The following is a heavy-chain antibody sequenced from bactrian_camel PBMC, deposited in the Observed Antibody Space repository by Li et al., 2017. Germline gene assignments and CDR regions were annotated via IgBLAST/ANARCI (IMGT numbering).Heavy chain of an antibody. J-gene: IGHJ6*01. V-gene: IGHV3S42*01. CDR2: VYTGLGGKP. Sequence: VQLVESGVGSVQAGGSLKLSCVGSGFTVKSNCIGWFRQAPGKAREGVASVYTGLGGKPRYGDSVKGRFTISRDNDKNSTVYLQMNSLKVEDTAMYCCAISDTCAALEFGYWGQGTQVTVS. CDR3: AISDTCAALEFGY. D-gene: IGHD1*01. CDR1: GFTVKSNC.